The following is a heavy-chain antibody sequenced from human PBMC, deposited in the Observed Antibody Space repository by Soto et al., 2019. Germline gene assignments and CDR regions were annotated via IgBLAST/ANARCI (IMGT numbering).Heavy chain of an antibody. J-gene: IGHJ6*02. Sequence: SVKVSCKASGGTFSSYAISWVRQAPGQGLEWMGGIIPIFGTANYAQKFQGRVTITADESTSTAYMELSSLRSEDTAVYYCARASRITIFGVVSNYYYGMDVWGQGTTVTVS. CDR2: IIPIFGTA. V-gene: IGHV1-69*13. CDR1: GGTFSSYA. CDR3: ARASRITIFGVVSNYYYGMDV. D-gene: IGHD3-3*01.